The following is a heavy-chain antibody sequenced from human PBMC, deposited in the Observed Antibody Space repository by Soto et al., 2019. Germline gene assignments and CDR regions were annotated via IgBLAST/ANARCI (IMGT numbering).Heavy chain of an antibody. CDR2: IKPDESEK. D-gene: IGHD4-4*01. CDR3: VRGGSNYAS. V-gene: IGHV3-7*01. Sequence: WWSLRLSCTASVFTFSDSWMTWFRQAPGKGLEWVARIKPDESEKKYADSVKGRFSISRDNAKNSMYLQMDSLRGEDTAVYYCVRGGSNYASWGQGTLVTVSS. CDR1: VFTFSDSW. J-gene: IGHJ5*02.